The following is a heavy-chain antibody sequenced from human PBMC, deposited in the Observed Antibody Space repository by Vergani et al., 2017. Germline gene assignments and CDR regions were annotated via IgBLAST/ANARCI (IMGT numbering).Heavy chain of an antibody. CDR2: IYPADSDT. J-gene: IGHJ4*02. CDR1: EYSFGNYW. D-gene: IGHD2/OR15-2a*01. V-gene: IGHV5-51*01. CDR3: ARHTTYTDS. Sequence: EVELVQSGPEMRKPGESLKISCKGSEYSFGNYWMGWVRQMPGKGLEWMGIIYPADSDTRYSPSFQGQVTISADKSISTAFLQWDSLKASVTALYYCARHTTYTDSWGQGTLVTVSS.